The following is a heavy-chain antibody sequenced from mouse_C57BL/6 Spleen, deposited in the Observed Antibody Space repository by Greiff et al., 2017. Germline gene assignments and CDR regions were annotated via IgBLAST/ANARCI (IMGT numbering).Heavy chain of an antibody. V-gene: IGHV5-17*01. D-gene: IGHD1-1*01. CDR2: ISSGSSTI. Sequence: EVKLVESGGGLVKPGGSLKLSCAASGFTFSDYGMNWVRQAPEKGLEGVAYISSGSSTIYYADTVKGRFPISRDNAKNTLFLQMTSLRSEDTAMYYCANYYGSSYEAMDYWGQGTSVTVSS. CDR3: ANYYGSSYEAMDY. J-gene: IGHJ4*01. CDR1: GFTFSDYG.